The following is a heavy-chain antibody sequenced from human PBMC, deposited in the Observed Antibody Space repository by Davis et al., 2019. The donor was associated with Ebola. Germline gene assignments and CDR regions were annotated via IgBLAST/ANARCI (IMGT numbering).Heavy chain of an antibody. CDR1: GFSFSTYA. CDR2: ISGSGGTT. D-gene: IGHD2-15*01. CDR3: ARGGTFVVTHGTDWFDP. J-gene: IGHJ5*02. Sequence: GESLKITCAASGFSFSTYAMIWVRQAPGKGLEWVSAISGSGGTTYYADSVKGRFTISRDNSKKTMYLQMNSLRAEDTAVYYCARGGTFVVTHGTDWFDPWGQGTLVTVSS. V-gene: IGHV3-23*01.